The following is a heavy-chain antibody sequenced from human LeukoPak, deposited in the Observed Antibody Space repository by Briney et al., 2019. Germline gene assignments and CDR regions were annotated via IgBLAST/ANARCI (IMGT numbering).Heavy chain of an antibody. CDR1: GFTFSSYW. Sequence: GGSLRLSCAASGFTFSSYWMSWVRQAPGKGLEWLANINQDGSEKYYVDSVKGRFTISRDNAKNSLSLQMNSLRAEDTAVYYCARDGAPFDYWGQGTLVTVSS. D-gene: IGHD3-16*01. CDR2: INQDGSEK. CDR3: ARDGAPFDY. V-gene: IGHV3-7*04. J-gene: IGHJ4*02.